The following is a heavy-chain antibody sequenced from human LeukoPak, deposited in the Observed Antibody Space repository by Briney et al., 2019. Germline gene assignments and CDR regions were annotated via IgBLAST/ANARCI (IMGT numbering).Heavy chain of an antibody. D-gene: IGHD2-15*01. CDR2: TWHSGSST. CDR1: GGSISNGDHY. CDR3: ARGNEYTWWQ. J-gene: IGHJ4*02. Sequence: SSETLSLTCTVSGGSISNGDHYWSWIRQHPGKGLEWIGETWHSGSSTNYNPSLKSRVTISVDKPKSQFSLKLTSVTAADTAIYYCARGNEYTWWQWSQGTLVTVSS. V-gene: IGHV4-39*07.